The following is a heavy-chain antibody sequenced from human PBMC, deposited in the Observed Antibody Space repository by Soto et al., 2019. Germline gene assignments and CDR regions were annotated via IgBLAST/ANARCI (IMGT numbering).Heavy chain of an antibody. J-gene: IGHJ6*02. V-gene: IGHV3-23*01. D-gene: IGHD2-15*01. CDR2: ISGSGGST. CDR3: AKGGWWKYGMDV. CDR1: GFTFSSYA. Sequence: SCAASGFTFSSYAMSWVRQAPGKGLEWVSAISGSGGSTYYADSVKGRFTISRDNSKNTLYLQMNSLRAEDTAVYYCAKGGWWKYGMDVWGQGTTVTVSS.